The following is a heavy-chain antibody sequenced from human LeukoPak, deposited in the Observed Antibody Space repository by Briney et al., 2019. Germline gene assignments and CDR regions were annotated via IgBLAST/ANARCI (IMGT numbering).Heavy chain of an antibody. CDR3: AGTDSGSYSRWFDY. V-gene: IGHV3-48*03. CDR1: GFTFSSYE. J-gene: IGHJ4*02. Sequence: GGSLRLSCAASGFTFSSYEMNWVRQAPGKGLEWVSYISSSGSTIYYADSVKGRFTISRDNAKNSLYLQMNSLRAEDTAVYYCAGTDSGSYSRWFDYWGQGTLVTVSS. CDR2: ISSSGSTI. D-gene: IGHD1-26*01.